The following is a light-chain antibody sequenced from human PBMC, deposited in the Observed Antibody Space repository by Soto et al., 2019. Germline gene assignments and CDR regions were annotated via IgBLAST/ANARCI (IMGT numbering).Light chain of an antibody. CDR1: SSAVGTNKY. Sequence: QSALTQPASMSGSPGQSITISCTGTSSAVGTNKYVSWYQQHPGKAPKLMIYELSNRPSGVSNRFSGSKSGNTASLTISGLQAEDEADYYCSSYTTTTIIFGGGTKVTVL. J-gene: IGLJ2*01. CDR2: ELS. V-gene: IGLV2-14*01. CDR3: SSYTTTTII.